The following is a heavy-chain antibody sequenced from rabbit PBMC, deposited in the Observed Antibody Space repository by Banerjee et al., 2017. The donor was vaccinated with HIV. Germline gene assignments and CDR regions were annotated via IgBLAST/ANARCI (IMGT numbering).Heavy chain of an antibody. D-gene: IGHD1-1*01. V-gene: IGHV1S45*01. Sequence: QEQLEESGGDLVKPEGSLTLTCTASGFTLSSYWICWVRQAPGKRLEWIACMDAGSSGSTNYASWAKGRFTISKTSSTTVTLQMTSLTAADTATYFCARADAASNGYFYYGMDLRGQGTLVTVS. J-gene: IGHJ6*01. CDR2: MDAGSSGST. CDR1: GFTLSSYW. CDR3: ARADAASNGYFYYGMDL.